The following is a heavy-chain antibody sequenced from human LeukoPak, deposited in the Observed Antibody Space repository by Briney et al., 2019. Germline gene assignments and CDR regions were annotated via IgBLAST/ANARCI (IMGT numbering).Heavy chain of an antibody. J-gene: IGHJ4*02. CDR2: INPNSVDT. V-gene: IGHV1-2*02. D-gene: IGHD2-15*01. Sequence: SVKVSCKASGYTFTGHYMHWVRHAPGQGREWRGWINPNSVDTDYAQKFQGRVTTTRDTSINTAYRQLSRLISDDTAVYYCAREGPYCSGASCYGGLDYWGQGILVTVSS. CDR3: AREGPYCSGASCYGGLDY. CDR1: GYTFTGHY.